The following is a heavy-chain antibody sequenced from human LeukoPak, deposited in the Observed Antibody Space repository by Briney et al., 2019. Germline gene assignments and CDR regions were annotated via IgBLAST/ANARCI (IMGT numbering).Heavy chain of an antibody. Sequence: SVKVSCKASGGTFRSYAISWVRQAPGQGLEWMGRIIPIFGTANYAQKFQGRVTITTDESTSTAYMELSSLRSEDTAVYYCARDVGITIFGVVTRNWFDPWGQGTLVTVSS. CDR2: IIPIFGTA. CDR1: GGTFRSYA. CDR3: ARDVGITIFGVVTRNWFDP. J-gene: IGHJ5*02. D-gene: IGHD3-3*01. V-gene: IGHV1-69*05.